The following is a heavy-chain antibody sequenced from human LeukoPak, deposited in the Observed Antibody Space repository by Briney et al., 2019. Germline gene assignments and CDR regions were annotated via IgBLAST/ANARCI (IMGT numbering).Heavy chain of an antibody. CDR1: GFTFSSYT. J-gene: IGHJ4*02. CDR2: ISSSGSSM. CDR3: AKDAGYFDWLSDY. Sequence: GGSLRLSCAASGFTFSSYTMNWVRQAPGKGLEWVSFISSSGSSMYYADSVKGRFTISRDNSKNTLYLQMNSLRAEDTAVYYCAKDAGYFDWLSDYWGQGTLVTVSS. V-gene: IGHV3-21*04. D-gene: IGHD3-9*01.